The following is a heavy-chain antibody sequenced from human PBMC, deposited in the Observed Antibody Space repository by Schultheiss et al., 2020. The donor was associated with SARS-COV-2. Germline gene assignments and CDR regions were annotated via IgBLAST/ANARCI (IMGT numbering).Heavy chain of an antibody. CDR2: IYYSGST. Sequence: SETLSLTCTVSGGSISSGGYHWSWIRQHPGKGLEWIGYIYYSGSTYYNPSLKSRVTISVDTSKNQFSLKLSSVTAADTAVYYCVKEEGHGPNNFDYWGQGTLVTVSS. V-gene: IGHV4-31*03. CDR3: VKEEGHGPNNFDY. CDR1: GGSISSGGYH. J-gene: IGHJ4*02. D-gene: IGHD2/OR15-2a*01.